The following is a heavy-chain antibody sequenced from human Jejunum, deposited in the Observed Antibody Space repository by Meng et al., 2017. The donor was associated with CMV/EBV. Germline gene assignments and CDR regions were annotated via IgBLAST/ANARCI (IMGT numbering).Heavy chain of an antibody. D-gene: IGHD3-3*01. J-gene: IGHJ4*02. Sequence: GGSLTSSSYYWGGIRQPPGKGLGWIGSIYYSGSTYYNPSLNSRVTISVDGSQNRFSLKVSSVTAADTAVYYCASHDDYWSGYLKYWGQGTLVTVSS. CDR1: GGSLTSSSYY. V-gene: IGHV4-39*07. CDR3: ASHDDYWSGYLKY. CDR2: IYYSGST.